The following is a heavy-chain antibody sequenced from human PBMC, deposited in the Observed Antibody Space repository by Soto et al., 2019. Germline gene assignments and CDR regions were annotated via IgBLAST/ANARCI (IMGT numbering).Heavy chain of an antibody. D-gene: IGHD3-3*01. Sequence: VKVSCKASGYTFTSYDINWVRQATGQGLEWMGWMNPNSGNTGYAQKFQGRVTMTRNTSISTAYMELSSLRSEDTAVYYCARAPSRVRFLEWLLSPPTFDYWGQGTLVTVSS. V-gene: IGHV1-8*01. CDR3: ARAPSRVRFLEWLLSPPTFDY. CDR2: MNPNSGNT. CDR1: GYTFTSYD. J-gene: IGHJ4*02.